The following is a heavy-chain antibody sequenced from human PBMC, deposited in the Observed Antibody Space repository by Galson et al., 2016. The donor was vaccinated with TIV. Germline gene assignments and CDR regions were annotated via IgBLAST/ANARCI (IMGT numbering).Heavy chain of an antibody. CDR1: GFTFSSSA. CDR2: IASSGAA. D-gene: IGHD5-24*01. Sequence: SLRLSCAASGFTFSSSAMTWVRHAPGQGLEWVSSIASSGAAYFSDSVDGRFAISRDNSKNTVFLQMNSLRADATAVYYCAKEATKWLQLYYIDYWGQGIQVTVSS. V-gene: IGHV3-23*01. CDR3: AKEATKWLQLYYIDY. J-gene: IGHJ4*02.